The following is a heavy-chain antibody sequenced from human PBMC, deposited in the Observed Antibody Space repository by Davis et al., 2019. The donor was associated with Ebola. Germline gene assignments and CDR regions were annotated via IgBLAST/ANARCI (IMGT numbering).Heavy chain of an antibody. CDR1: GGSFSGYY. D-gene: IGHD3-3*01. CDR2: INHSGST. CDR3: AGGKRRITIFGVVPRPGAFDI. J-gene: IGHJ3*02. Sequence: SETLSLTCAVYGGSFSGYYWSWIRQPPGKGLEWIGEINHSGSTNYNPSLKSRVTLPVDTSKNQFSLKLSSVNAADTAVYYCAGGKRRITIFGVVPRPGAFDIWGQGTMVTVSS. V-gene: IGHV4-34*01.